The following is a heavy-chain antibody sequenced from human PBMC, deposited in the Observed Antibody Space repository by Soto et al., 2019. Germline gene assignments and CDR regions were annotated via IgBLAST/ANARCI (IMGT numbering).Heavy chain of an antibody. V-gene: IGHV1-2*04. CDR2: INPNSGGT. D-gene: IGHD3-10*01. Sequence: ASVKVSCKASGYTFTGYYMHWVRQAPGQGLEWMGWINPNSGGTNYAQKFQGWVTMTRDTSISTAYMELSRLRSDDTAVYYCARGGDYYGSGSYYNVDYMDVWGKGTTVTVSS. CDR1: GYTFTGYY. CDR3: ARGGDYYGSGSYYNVDYMDV. J-gene: IGHJ6*03.